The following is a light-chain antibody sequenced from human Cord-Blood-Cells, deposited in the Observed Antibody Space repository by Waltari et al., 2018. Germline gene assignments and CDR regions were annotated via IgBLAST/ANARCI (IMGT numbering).Light chain of an antibody. V-gene: IGKV1-5*03. CDR3: QQYNSYSRT. J-gene: IGKJ1*01. CDR2: KAS. CDR1: QSISSW. Sequence: DIQMTQSPSTLSASVGDIVTITCRASQSISSWLAWYQQKPGKAPKPLIYKASSLESGVTSRFSGSGSGTEFTLTSSSLQPDDFATYYCQQYNSYSRTFGQGTKVEIK.